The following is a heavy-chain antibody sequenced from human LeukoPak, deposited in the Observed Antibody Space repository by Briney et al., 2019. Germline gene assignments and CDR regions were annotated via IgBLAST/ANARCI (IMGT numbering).Heavy chain of an antibody. CDR1: GGSISSGSYY. D-gene: IGHD3-3*01. Sequence: PSETLSLTCTVSGGSISSGSYYWSWIRQPAGKGLEWIGRIYTSGSTNYNPSLKSRVTISVDTSKNQFSLKLSSVTAADTAVYYCASSLITIFDYMDVWGKGTTVTVSS. CDR2: IYTSGST. CDR3: ASSLITIFDYMDV. V-gene: IGHV4-61*02. J-gene: IGHJ6*03.